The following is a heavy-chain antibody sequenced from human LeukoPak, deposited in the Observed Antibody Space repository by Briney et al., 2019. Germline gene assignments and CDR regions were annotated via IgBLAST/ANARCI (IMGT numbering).Heavy chain of an antibody. V-gene: IGHV3-30*03. CDR2: ISYDGRDK. CDR1: GFTFSSYG. Sequence: GGSLRLSCAASGFTFSSYGMQWVRQAPGKGLEWVAIISYDGRDKFYEDSVKGRFTISRDNSKNTLYLQMNSLRPEDTAVYYCARDIGTSEWFFDLWGRGTLVTVSS. CDR3: ARDIGTSEWFFDL. J-gene: IGHJ2*01. D-gene: IGHD3-3*01.